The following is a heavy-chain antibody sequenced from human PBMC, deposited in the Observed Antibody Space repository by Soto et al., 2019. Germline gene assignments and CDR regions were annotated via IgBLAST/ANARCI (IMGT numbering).Heavy chain of an antibody. CDR2: IRNRANSYST. J-gene: IGHJ5*02. Sequence: EVQLVESGGGLVQPGGSLRLSCAASGFIFSDRYMDWVRQTPGKGLEWLGRIRNRANSYSTEYAASVRGRFTISRDDSNNFLYLHMSSRKPEDPPGYYCPTIDMVEKFDPRGQGILVTVSS. D-gene: IGHD3-10*01. CDR1: GFIFSDRY. V-gene: IGHV3-72*01. CDR3: PTIDMVEKFDP.